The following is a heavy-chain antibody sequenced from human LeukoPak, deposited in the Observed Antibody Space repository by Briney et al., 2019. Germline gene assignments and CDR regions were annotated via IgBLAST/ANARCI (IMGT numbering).Heavy chain of an antibody. V-gene: IGHV4-34*01. Sequence: SETLSLTCAVYGGSFSGYYWSWIRQPPGKWLEWIGEINHSGSTNYNPSLKSRVTISVDTSKNQFSLKLSSVTAADTAVYYCARTSGDYWGQGTLVTVSS. CDR3: ARTSGDY. CDR2: INHSGST. J-gene: IGHJ4*02. D-gene: IGHD3-10*01. CDR1: GGSFSGYY.